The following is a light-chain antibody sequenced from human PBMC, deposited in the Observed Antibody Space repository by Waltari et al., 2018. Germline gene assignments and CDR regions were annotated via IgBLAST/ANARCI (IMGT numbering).Light chain of an antibody. CDR3: QQCYTFPYT. V-gene: IGKV4-1*01. J-gene: IGKJ2*01. CDR1: QSVLSSSNNKNY. CDR2: WSS. Sequence: DIVMTQSPDSLAASLGERANIPCKSSQSVLSSSNNKNYLGWYQQKPGHPPRLLISWSSTRESGVPDRFSGSGSGTDFTLTISSLQAEDVAVYYCQQCYTFPYTFGQGTKLEIK.